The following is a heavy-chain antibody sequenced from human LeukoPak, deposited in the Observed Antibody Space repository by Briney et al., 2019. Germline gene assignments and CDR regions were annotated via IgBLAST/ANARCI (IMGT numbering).Heavy chain of an antibody. CDR3: ARHRGRYFDY. V-gene: IGHV4-34*01. Sequence: PSETLSLTCAVYGGSFSGYYWSWIRQPPGKGLEWIGEINHSGSTNYNPSLKGRVTISVDTSKNQFSLKLSSVTAADTAVYYCARHRGRYFDYWGQGTLVTVSS. CDR2: INHSGST. J-gene: IGHJ4*02. CDR1: GGSFSGYY.